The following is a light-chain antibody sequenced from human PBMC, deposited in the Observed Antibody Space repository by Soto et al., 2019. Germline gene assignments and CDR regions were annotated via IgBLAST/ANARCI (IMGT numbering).Light chain of an antibody. CDR2: DVS. CDR1: SSDVGGYNY. CDR3: SSYTSSSTLVI. J-gene: IGLJ2*01. V-gene: IGLV2-14*01. Sequence: QSALTQPASVSGSPGQSLTISCTGTSSDVGGYNYVSWYQQHPGKAPKLMIFDVSNRPSGVSNRFSASKSGNTASLTISGLQAYDEADYYCSSYTSSSTLVIVGGGTKVTVL.